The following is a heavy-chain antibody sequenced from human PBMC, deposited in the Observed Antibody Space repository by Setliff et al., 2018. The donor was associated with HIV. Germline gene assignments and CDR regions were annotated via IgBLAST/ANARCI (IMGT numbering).Heavy chain of an antibody. CDR2: IYYSGST. V-gene: IGHV4-61*01. CDR1: GGSVSSGSYY. J-gene: IGHJ6*04. D-gene: IGHD5-12*01. Sequence: SETLSLTCTVSGGSVSSGSYYWSWIRQPPGKGLEWIGYIYYSGSTKHNPSLKSRVTISLDTSKNQFSLKLTSVTAADTAVYYCLVAVEEDVWGKGTTVTVSS. CDR3: LVAVEEDV.